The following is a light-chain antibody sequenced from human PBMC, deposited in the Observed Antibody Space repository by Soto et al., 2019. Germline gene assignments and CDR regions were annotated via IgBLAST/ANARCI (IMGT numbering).Light chain of an antibody. CDR1: QSVRSN. CDR3: QQRSNWIT. Sequence: EIVMTQSPATLSVSPGDRATLSCRANQSVRSNLAWYQQKPGQAPRLLIYGASARATGIPAKFSGSGSGTDFTLTISSLEPEDFAVYYCQQRSNWITFGQGTRLEIK. CDR2: GAS. V-gene: IGKV3-11*01. J-gene: IGKJ5*01.